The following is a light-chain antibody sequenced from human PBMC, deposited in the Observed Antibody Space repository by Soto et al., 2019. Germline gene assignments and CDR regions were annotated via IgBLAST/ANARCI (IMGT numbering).Light chain of an antibody. J-gene: IGKJ5*01. CDR1: QSIHTS. V-gene: IGKV3-11*01. Sequence: VLTQAPATLSLSPGERATLSCRXSQSIHTSLAWYQQKSGKPPRLVIYDSTLRANGVPDRFGGSRSGTEFTLTINSLEPEDFAVYYCQQRNVWPPITFGQGTRLEI. CDR3: QQRNVWPPIT. CDR2: DST.